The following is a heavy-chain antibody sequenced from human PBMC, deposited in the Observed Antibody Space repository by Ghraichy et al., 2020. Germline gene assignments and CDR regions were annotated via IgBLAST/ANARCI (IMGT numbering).Heavy chain of an antibody. CDR1: GGSISSYY. Sequence: ETLSLTCTVSGGSISSYYWSWIRQPPGKGLEWIGYIYYSGSTNYNPSLKSRVTISVDTSKNQFSLKLSSVTAADTAVYYCARWGAYGSGSYPWLDPWGQGTLVTVSS. J-gene: IGHJ5*02. D-gene: IGHD3-10*01. CDR3: ARWGAYGSGSYPWLDP. CDR2: IYYSGST. V-gene: IGHV4-59*01.